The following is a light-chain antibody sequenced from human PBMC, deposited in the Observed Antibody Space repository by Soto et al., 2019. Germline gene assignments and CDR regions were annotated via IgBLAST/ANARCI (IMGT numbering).Light chain of an antibody. CDR1: QSINSKS. V-gene: IGKV3-20*01. J-gene: IGKJ3*01. CDR3: QHYGGSFI. CDR2: NTS. Sequence: EIVLTQSPGTLSLSPGEGATVSCRVSQSINSKSLVWYQRKFGQAPRLLIYNTSSRATGIPDRFSGSGSVTDFTLSISRLEPEDFAVYYCQHYGGSFIFGPGTKVDFK.